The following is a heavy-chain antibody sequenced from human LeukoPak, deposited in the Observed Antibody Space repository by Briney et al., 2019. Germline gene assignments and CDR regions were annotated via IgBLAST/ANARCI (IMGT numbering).Heavy chain of an antibody. CDR3: ARDDYDSSGYYYFDY. V-gene: IGHV1-18*01. CDR1: GYTFTNYG. Sequence: ASVKVSCKASGYTFTNYGITWVRQAPGQGLEWVVWISANNGDTNYAQKLQGRVTVTTDTSTSTAYMELRSLRSDDTAVYYYARDDYDSSGYYYFDYWGQGTLVTVSS. J-gene: IGHJ4*02. CDR2: ISANNGDT. D-gene: IGHD3-22*01.